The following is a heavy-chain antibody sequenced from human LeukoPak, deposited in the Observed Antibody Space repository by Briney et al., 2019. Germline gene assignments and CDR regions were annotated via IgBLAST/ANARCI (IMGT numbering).Heavy chain of an antibody. D-gene: IGHD7-27*01. CDR2: IKHSGST. J-gene: IGHJ4*02. Sequence: SETLSLTCAVYGGSFSGYYWSWIRQPPGKGLEWIGEIKHSGSTNYNPSLKSRVTISVDTSKNQFSLKLSSVTAADTAVYYCARNRGPRTGDRIYYFDYWGQGTLVTVSS. V-gene: IGHV4-34*01. CDR1: GGSFSGYY. CDR3: ARNRGPRTGDRIYYFDY.